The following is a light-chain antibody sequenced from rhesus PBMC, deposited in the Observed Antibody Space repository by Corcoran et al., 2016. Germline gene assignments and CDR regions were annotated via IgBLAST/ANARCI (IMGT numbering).Light chain of an antibody. Sequence: DIQMTQSPSSLSASVGDRVTITCRASENVNNHLNWYQQKPGKAPKFLIYKASNLQGGVPSRFSGSGSGTDYTFTISSLQSEDVATYYCQQSFGVPPTFGGGTKVELK. J-gene: IGKJ4*01. V-gene: IGKV1-74*01. CDR2: KAS. CDR1: ENVNNH. CDR3: QQSFGVPPT.